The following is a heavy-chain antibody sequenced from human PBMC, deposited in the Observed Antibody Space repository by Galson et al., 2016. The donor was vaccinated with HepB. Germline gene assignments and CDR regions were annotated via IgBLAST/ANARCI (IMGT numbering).Heavy chain of an antibody. D-gene: IGHD3-16*02. CDR1: GDSLSPVY. Sequence: SETLSLTCSVSGDSLSPVYWSWIRQPPGKGLEWIGYIYYVGTTNYNPSLTSRVTISVDTSKNQLSLRLRSLTAADTAVYYCTRWGGGRVIGCDTWGRGVPVTVSS. V-gene: IGHV4-59*01. CDR2: IYYVGTT. J-gene: IGHJ5*02. CDR3: TRWGGGRVIGCDT.